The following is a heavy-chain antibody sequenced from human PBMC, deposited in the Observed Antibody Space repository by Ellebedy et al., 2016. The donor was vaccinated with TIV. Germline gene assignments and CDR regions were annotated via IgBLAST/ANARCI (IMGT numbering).Heavy chain of an antibody. CDR3: AKDWEWFGESGSHFDY. J-gene: IGHJ4*02. Sequence: SLKISXAATGFRFEEYAMHWVRQAPGKGLEWVSGITWNSGNLAYADSVKGRFTISRDNAKTSLYLQMNSLRAEDTALYYCAKDWEWFGESGSHFDYWGQGTLVTVSS. CDR1: GFRFEEYA. CDR2: ITWNSGNL. V-gene: IGHV3-9*01. D-gene: IGHD3-10*01.